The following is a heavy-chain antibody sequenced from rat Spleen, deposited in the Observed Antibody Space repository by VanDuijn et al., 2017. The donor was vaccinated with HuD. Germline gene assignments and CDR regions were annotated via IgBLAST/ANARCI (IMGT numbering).Heavy chain of an antibody. CDR1: GFSLSRHG. Sequence: QVQLKESGPGLVQPSQTLSLTCTVSGFSLSRHGVIWVRQPPGKGLEWMGVIWGNGNTNYTSALKSRLSISRDTSKSQVFLKMNSLQTEDTAIYYCTRDNYGGDYWGQGVMVTVSS. CDR2: IWGNGNT. D-gene: IGHD1-11*01. V-gene: IGHV2-13*01. J-gene: IGHJ2*01. CDR3: TRDNYGGDY.